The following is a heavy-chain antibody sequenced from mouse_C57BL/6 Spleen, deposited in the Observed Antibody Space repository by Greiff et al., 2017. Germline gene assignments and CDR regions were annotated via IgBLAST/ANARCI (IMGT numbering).Heavy chain of an antibody. D-gene: IGHD1-1*02. CDR1: GYTFTNYW. V-gene: IGHV1-63*01. CDR3: ARGGYGEGAMDY. J-gene: IGHJ4*01. Sequence: VQLQQSGAELVRPGTSVKMSCKASGYTFTNYWIGWAKQRPGHGLEWIGDIYPGGGYTNYNEQFKGKATLTADKSSSTAYMQFSSLTSEDSAIYYCARGGYGEGAMDYWGQGTSVTVSS. CDR2: IYPGGGYT.